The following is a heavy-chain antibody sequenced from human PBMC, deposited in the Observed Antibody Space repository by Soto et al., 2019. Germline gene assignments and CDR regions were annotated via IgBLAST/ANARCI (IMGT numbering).Heavy chain of an antibody. Sequence: GGSLRLSCTVSGFAFNNYGINWVRQAPGKGLEWVSSISKSDYTYYSDSVKGRFTISRDDAKNSVSLQMNTLRVEDTAVYYCAREDSIIIPAVSDFWGQGTLVTVSS. CDR2: ISKSDYT. D-gene: IGHD2-2*01. V-gene: IGHV3-21*01. CDR3: AREDSIIIPAVSDF. CDR1: GFAFNNYG. J-gene: IGHJ4*02.